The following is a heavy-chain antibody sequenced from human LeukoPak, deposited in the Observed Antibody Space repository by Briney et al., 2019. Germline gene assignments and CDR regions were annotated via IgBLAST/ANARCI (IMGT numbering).Heavy chain of an antibody. CDR3: ARATSSGWYSGY. J-gene: IGHJ4*02. Sequence: SETLSLTCTVSGGSISSYYWSWIRQPPGKGLEWIGSIYYSGSTYYNPSLKSRVTISVDTSKNQFSLKLSSVTAADTAVYYCARATSSGWYSGYWGQGTLVTVSS. CDR2: IYYSGST. D-gene: IGHD6-19*01. V-gene: IGHV4-39*07. CDR1: GGSISSYY.